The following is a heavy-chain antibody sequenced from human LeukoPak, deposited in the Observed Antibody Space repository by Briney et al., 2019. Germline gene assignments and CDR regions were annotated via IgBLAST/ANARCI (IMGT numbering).Heavy chain of an antibody. V-gene: IGHV1-18*01. J-gene: IGHJ3*02. CDR3: ANRLATFGVVQRAFDI. Sequence: ASVKVSCKASGYTFTSYGISWVRQAPGQGLEWMGWISAYNGNTNYAQKLQGRVTMTTDTSTSTAYMELRSLRSDDTAVYYCANRLATFGVVQRAFDIWGQGTMVTVSA. D-gene: IGHD3-3*01. CDR1: GYTFTSYG. CDR2: ISAYNGNT.